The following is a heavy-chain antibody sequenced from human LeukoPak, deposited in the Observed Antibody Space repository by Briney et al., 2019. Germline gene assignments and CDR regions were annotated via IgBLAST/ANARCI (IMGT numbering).Heavy chain of an antibody. J-gene: IGHJ4*02. Sequence: SETLSLTCAVSGGSISSGGYSWSWIRQPPGKGLEWIGYIYHSGSTYYNPSLKSRVTISVDRSKNQFSLKLSSVTAADTAVYYCAREGYDTSPHYFNYWGQGTLVTVYS. V-gene: IGHV4-30-2*01. D-gene: IGHD3-22*01. CDR1: GGSISSGGYS. CDR3: AREGYDTSPHYFNY. CDR2: IYHSGST.